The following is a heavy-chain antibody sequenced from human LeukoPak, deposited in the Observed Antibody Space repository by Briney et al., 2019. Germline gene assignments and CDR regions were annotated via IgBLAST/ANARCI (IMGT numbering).Heavy chain of an antibody. J-gene: IGHJ5*02. CDR1: GGSFSGYY. D-gene: IGHD3-10*01. CDR2: INHSGST. CDR3: ARATRYGSGSSLLGYNWFDP. V-gene: IGHV4-34*01. Sequence: SETLSLTCAVYGGSFSGYYWSWIRQPPGKGLEWIGEINHSGSTNYNPSLKSRVTISVVTSKNQYSLELSSVTAADTAVYYCARATRYGSGSSLLGYNWFDPWGQGTLVTVSS.